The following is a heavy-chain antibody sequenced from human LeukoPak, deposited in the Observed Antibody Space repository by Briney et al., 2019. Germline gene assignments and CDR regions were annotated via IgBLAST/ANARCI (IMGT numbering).Heavy chain of an antibody. V-gene: IGHV3-33*01. CDR3: AREGPVQWGSGPFDY. Sequence: QSGGSLRLSCAASGFTFSSYGMHWVRQAPGKGLEWVAVIWYDGSNKYYADSVKGRFTISRDNSKNTLYLQMNSLRAEDTAVYYCAREGPVQWGSGPFDYWGQGTLVTVSS. D-gene: IGHD6-19*01. CDR2: IWYDGSNK. J-gene: IGHJ4*02. CDR1: GFTFSSYG.